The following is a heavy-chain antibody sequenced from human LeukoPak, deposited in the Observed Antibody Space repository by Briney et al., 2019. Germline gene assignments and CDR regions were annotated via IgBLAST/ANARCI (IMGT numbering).Heavy chain of an antibody. V-gene: IGHV3-30*02. J-gene: IGHJ4*02. D-gene: IGHD6-13*01. Sequence: GGSLRLSCAASGFTFSSYAMSWVRQAPGKGLEWVAFILYDGNNKYYADSVKGRFTVSRDNSKNTPYLQMNSLRPEDTAVYYCARGIAAAGHFDYWGQGTLVTVSS. CDR3: ARGIAAAGHFDY. CDR1: GFTFSSYA. CDR2: ILYDGNNK.